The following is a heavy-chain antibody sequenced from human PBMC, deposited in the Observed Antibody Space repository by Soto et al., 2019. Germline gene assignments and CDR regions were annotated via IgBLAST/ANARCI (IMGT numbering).Heavy chain of an antibody. Sequence: SETLSLTCTVSGGSISSYYWSWIRQPPGKGLEWIGEINHSGSTNYNPSLKSRVTISVDTSKNQFSLKVRSVTAADTAVYYCARETYGDYVGYFAPWGQGIQVTVSS. D-gene: IGHD4-17*01. CDR2: INHSGST. V-gene: IGHV4-34*01. J-gene: IGHJ5*02. CDR1: GGSISSYY. CDR3: ARETYGDYVGYFAP.